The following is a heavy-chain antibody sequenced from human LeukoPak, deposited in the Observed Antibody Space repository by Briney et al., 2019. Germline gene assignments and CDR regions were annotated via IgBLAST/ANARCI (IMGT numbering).Heavy chain of an antibody. J-gene: IGHJ4*02. CDR2: INPNSGGT. CDR1: GYTFTGYY. Sequence: GASVKVSCKASGYTFTGYYMHWVRQAPGQGLEWMGRINPNSGGTNYAQKFQGRVTMTRDTSISTAYMELSRLRSDDTAVYYCARDLSRLGPPTYYYDSSGWSYFDYWGQGTLVTVSS. D-gene: IGHD3-22*01. V-gene: IGHV1-2*06. CDR3: ARDLSRLGPPTYYYDSSGWSYFDY.